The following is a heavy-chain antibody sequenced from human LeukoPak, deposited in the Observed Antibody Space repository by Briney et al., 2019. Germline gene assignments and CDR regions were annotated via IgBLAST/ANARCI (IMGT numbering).Heavy chain of an antibody. Sequence: GASVKVSCKASGYTFTAYYLHWVRQAPGQGLEWMGWIDPNSGGTNYAQEFQGRVTMTRDTSINTAYMELTRLTSDDAAVYYCARGHSYSDYWGQGTLVTVSS. CDR2: IDPNSGGT. V-gene: IGHV1-2*02. CDR1: GYTFTAYY. J-gene: IGHJ4*02. CDR3: ARGHSYSDY.